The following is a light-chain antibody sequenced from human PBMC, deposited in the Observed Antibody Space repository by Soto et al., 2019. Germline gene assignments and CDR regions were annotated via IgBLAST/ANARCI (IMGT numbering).Light chain of an antibody. J-gene: IGKJ5*01. CDR2: GAS. Sequence: DVQMTQSPSTLSASVGDRVTITCRASQNIVNWLAWYQQRPGKPPKILIYGASTLESGVPSRFSGSGSGTEFPLTITDLQPGDFATYFLQQYNTYSATFGQGTRLDNK. V-gene: IGKV1-5*01. CDR1: QNIVNW. CDR3: QQYNTYSAT.